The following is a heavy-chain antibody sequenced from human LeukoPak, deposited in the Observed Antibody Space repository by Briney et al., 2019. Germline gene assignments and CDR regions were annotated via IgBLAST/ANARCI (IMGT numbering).Heavy chain of an antibody. J-gene: IGHJ6*03. CDR3: ARGQQQLVWVYYYYYMDV. Sequence: SETLSLTCTVSGGSISSYYWSWIRQPPGKGLEWIVCIYYSGSSNYNPSLKSRVTISVDTSKNQFSLKLSSVTAADTAVYYCARGQQQLVWVYYYYYMDVWGKGTTVTISS. D-gene: IGHD6-13*01. CDR2: IYYSGSS. CDR1: GGSISSYY. V-gene: IGHV4-59*01.